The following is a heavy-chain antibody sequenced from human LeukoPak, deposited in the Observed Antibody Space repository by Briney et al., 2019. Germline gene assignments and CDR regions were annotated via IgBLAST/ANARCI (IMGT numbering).Heavy chain of an antibody. J-gene: IGHJ4*02. CDR3: ARGGDTIFGVVIPSH. V-gene: IGHV1-8*01. CDR1: GYTFTSYD. CDR2: MNPNSGNT. Sequence: ASVKVSCKASGYTFTSYDINWVRQATGQGLEWMGWMNPNSGNTGYAQKFQGRVTMTRNTSISTAYMELSSLRSDDTAVYYCARGGDTIFGVVIPSHWGQGTLVTVSS. D-gene: IGHD3-3*01.